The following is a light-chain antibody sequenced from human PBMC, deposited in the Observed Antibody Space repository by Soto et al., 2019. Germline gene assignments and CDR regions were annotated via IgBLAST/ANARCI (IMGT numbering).Light chain of an antibody. V-gene: IGKV1-39*01. CDR2: AAS. CDR1: QSISSY. Sequence: DIQMTQSPSSLSASVGDRVTITCRASQSISSYLSWYQQKPGKAPKVLISAASSLQSGVPSRFSGSGSGTDLTLTISSLQPEDFATYYCQQSHSVPRTFGPGTKVDIK. J-gene: IGKJ3*01. CDR3: QQSHSVPRT.